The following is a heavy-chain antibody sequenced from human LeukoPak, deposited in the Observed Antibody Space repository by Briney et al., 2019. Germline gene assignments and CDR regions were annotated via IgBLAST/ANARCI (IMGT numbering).Heavy chain of an antibody. CDR1: GGSFSGYY. CDR2: INHSGST. Sequence: SETLSLTCAVYGGSFSGYYWGWIRQPPGKGLEWIGEINHSGSTNYNPSLKSRVTISVDTSKNQFSLKLSSVTAADTAVYYCARHGGQKYYDILTGYYYYFDYWGQGTLVTVSS. D-gene: IGHD3-9*01. J-gene: IGHJ4*02. V-gene: IGHV4-34*01. CDR3: ARHGGQKYYDILTGYYYYFDY.